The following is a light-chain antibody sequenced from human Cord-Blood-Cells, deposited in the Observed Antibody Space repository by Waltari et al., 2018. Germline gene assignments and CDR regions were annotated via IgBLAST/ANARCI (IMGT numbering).Light chain of an antibody. CDR1: IMTCGGYTQ. CDR3: SSYTSSSTLV. CDR2: DVS. V-gene: IGLV2-14*01. Sequence: QSALNQPASVSGSPGQSITLAFTGTIMTCGGYTQLTWSQQHPGKAPILMIYDVSNRPSGVSNRFSCSKSGNTASLTISGLQAEDEADYYCSSYTSSSTLVFGGGTKLTFL. J-gene: IGLJ2*01.